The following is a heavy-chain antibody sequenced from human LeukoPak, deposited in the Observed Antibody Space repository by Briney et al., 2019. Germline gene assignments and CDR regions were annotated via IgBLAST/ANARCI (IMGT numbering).Heavy chain of an antibody. CDR1: GFTFSNAW. CDR3: TTVDYGFWSGIDY. D-gene: IGHD3-3*01. CDR2: IKSKTDGGTT. V-gene: IGHV3-15*01. J-gene: IGHJ4*02. Sequence: GGSLRLSCAASGFTFSNAWMSWVCQAPGKGLEWVGRIKSKTDGGTTDYAAPVKGRFTISRDDSKNTLYLQMNSLKTEDTAVYYCTTVDYGFWSGIDYWGQGTLVTVSS.